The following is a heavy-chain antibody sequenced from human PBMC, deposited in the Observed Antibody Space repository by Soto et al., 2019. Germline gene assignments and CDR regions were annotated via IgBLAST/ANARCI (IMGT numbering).Heavy chain of an antibody. CDR1: GFTFNSYA. V-gene: IGHV3-23*01. CDR2: ISGSGGST. Sequence: EVHLLESGGGLVKPGGSLRLSCAASGFTFNSYAMNWVRQAPGKGLEWVSAISGSGGSTYYADSVKGRFTVSRDNAKNTLYLQMNSLRAEDTALYYCAKGYSGWYFDYWGQGTLVTVSS. J-gene: IGHJ4*02. D-gene: IGHD6-19*01. CDR3: AKGYSGWYFDY.